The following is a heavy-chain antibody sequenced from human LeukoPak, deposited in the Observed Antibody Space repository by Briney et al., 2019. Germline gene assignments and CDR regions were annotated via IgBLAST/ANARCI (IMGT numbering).Heavy chain of an antibody. D-gene: IGHD2-2*01. V-gene: IGHV4-39*07. CDR3: ARGPAAMGAFDI. J-gene: IGHJ3*02. CDR1: GGSISSSCYY. CDR2: IYYSGST. Sequence: NPSETLSLTCTVSGGSISSSCYYWGWIRQPPGKGLEWIGSIYYSGSTYYNPSLKSRVTISVDTSKNQFSLKLSSVTAADTAVYYCARGPAAMGAFDIWGQGTMVTVSS.